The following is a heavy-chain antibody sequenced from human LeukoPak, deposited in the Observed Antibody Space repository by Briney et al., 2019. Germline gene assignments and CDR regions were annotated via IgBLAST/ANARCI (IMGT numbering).Heavy chain of an antibody. J-gene: IGHJ6*02. Sequence: ASVKVSCKASGYTFTSYGISWVRQAPGQGLEWMGWISAYNGNTNYAQKLQGRVTMTTDTSTSTAYMELRSLRSDDTAVYCRARDRVSTRDYYYGMDVWGQGTTVTVSS. CDR2: ISAYNGNT. V-gene: IGHV1-18*01. CDR1: GYTFTSYG. CDR3: ARDRVSTRDYYYGMDV.